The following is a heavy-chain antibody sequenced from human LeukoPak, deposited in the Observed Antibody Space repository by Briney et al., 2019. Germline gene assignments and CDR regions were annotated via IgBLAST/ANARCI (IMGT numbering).Heavy chain of an antibody. CDR1: GASISSNSYY. Sequence: ASETLSLTCTVSGASISSNSYYWSWIRQPAGKGLEWIGRIYTSGSTNYNPSLKSRVTISVDTSKNQFSLKLSSVTAADTAVYYCARGRKKIDLDYWGQGTLVTVSS. V-gene: IGHV4-61*02. CDR3: ARGRKKIDLDY. D-gene: IGHD3/OR15-3a*01. J-gene: IGHJ4*02. CDR2: IYTSGST.